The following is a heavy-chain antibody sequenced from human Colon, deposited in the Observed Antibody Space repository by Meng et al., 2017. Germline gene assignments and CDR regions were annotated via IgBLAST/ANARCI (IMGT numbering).Heavy chain of an antibody. Sequence: QVQLQQWGAGLLKPSETLSLTCAVSGASISSDTWWSWVRQPPGKGLEWIGEIYHTGSTNYNPSLKSRVTMSIDKSNNQFSLKVSSVTAADTAVYYCARDLGDSSGPFDPWGQGTLVTVSS. CDR2: IYHTGST. D-gene: IGHD3-22*01. CDR3: ARDLGDSSGPFDP. CDR1: GASISSDTW. J-gene: IGHJ5*02. V-gene: IGHV4-4*02.